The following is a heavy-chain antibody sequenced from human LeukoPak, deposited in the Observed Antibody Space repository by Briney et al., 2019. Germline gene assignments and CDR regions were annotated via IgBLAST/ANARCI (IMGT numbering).Heavy chain of an antibody. V-gene: IGHV3-30*18. J-gene: IGHJ6*02. Sequence: GGSLRLSCAASGFTFSRFGMHWGRQAPGKGLEWVAGISSDARNKYYADSVKGRFTISRDDSKNTLYLQMNSLRAEDTAVYYCAKRYSSSWPYYYGMDVWGQGTTVTVSS. D-gene: IGHD6-13*01. CDR3: AKRYSSSWPYYYGMDV. CDR2: ISSDARNK. CDR1: GFTFSRFG.